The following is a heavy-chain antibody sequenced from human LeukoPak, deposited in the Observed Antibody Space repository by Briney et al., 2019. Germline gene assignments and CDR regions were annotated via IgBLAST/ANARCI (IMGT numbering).Heavy chain of an antibody. CDR2: FYHSGGT. CDR3: AEILTGARSSLGKY. V-gene: IGHV4-59*01. J-gene: IGHJ4*02. Sequence: SETLSLTCTVSGGSTSSYYLSWMRQLPGKGLEWIGYFYHSGGTNYNPSLQGRVTMSIDTSKNQFSLKLTSVTAADTAVYYCAEILTGARSSLGKYWGKGPLFTVSS. D-gene: IGHD1-14*01. CDR1: GGSTSSYY.